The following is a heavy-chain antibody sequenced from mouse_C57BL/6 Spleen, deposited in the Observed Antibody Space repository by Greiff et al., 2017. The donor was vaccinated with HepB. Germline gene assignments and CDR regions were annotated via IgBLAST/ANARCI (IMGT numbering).Heavy chain of an antibody. V-gene: IGHV1-64*01. J-gene: IGHJ3*01. CDR2: IHPNSGST. CDR1: GYTFTSYW. D-gene: IGHD2-4*01. Sequence: VQLQQSGAELVKPGASVKLSCKASGYTFTSYWMHWVKQRPGQGLEWIGMIHPNSGSTNYNEKFKSKATLTVDKSSSTAYMQLSSLTSEDSAVYYCARSIYYDYDRFAYWGQGTLVTVSA. CDR3: ARSIYYDYDRFAY.